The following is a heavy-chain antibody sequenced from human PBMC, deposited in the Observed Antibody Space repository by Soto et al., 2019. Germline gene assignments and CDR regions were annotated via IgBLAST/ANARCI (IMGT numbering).Heavy chain of an antibody. CDR1: GFTFSSYA. D-gene: IGHD3-10*01. V-gene: IGHV3-23*01. J-gene: IGHJ6*02. Sequence: EMHLLESGGGLVQPGGSLRLSCTASGFTFSSYAMTWVRQAPGKGLEWLSDISGSGGITNYADSVKGRFTISRDNSKSTLYLQMNRLRADDTAVYYCARVRRGAPYYYTMDVWGQGTTVTVSS. CDR2: ISGSGGIT. CDR3: ARVRRGAPYYYTMDV.